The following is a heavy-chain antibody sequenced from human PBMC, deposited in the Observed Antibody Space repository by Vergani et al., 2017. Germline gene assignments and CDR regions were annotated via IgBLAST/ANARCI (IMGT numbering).Heavy chain of an antibody. CDR1: GFTFSSYA. D-gene: IGHD3-22*01. Sequence: VQLLESGGGLVQPGGSLRLSCAASGFTFSSYAMHWVRQAPGKGLEWVAVISYDGSNKYYADSVKGRFTISRDNSKNTLYLQMNSLRAEDTAVYYCARDHYDSSGYPDAFDIWGQGTMVTVSS. V-gene: IGHV3-30-3*01. J-gene: IGHJ3*02. CDR3: ARDHYDSSGYPDAFDI. CDR2: ISYDGSNK.